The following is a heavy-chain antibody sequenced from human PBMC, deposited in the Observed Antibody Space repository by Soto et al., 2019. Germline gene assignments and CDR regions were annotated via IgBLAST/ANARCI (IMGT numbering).Heavy chain of an antibody. V-gene: IGHV4-39*01. D-gene: IGHD2-2*01. J-gene: IGHJ3*01. CDR2: VFYRGST. Sequence: QLQLQESGPGLVKPSETLSLTCTVSGGSIGSRGYYWGWIRQPPGKGLEWIGSVFYRGSTYYNPSLQCRFTISIDMSNNQFSLRLSSVTAADTAFYYCARRQFTDNAPAAIYAADGFEVWGQGTMVTVTS. CDR3: ARRQFTDNAPAAIYAADGFEV. CDR1: GGSIGSRGYY.